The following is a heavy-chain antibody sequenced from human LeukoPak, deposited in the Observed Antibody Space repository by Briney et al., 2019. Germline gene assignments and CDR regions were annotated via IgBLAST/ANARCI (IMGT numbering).Heavy chain of an antibody. Sequence: SVKVSCKASGGTFSSYAISWVRQAPGQGLEWMGRIIPILGIANYAQKFQGRVTITADKSTSTAYMELGSLRSEDTAVYYCARDGGPPTSVEMATIWPRAFDIWGQGTMVPVSS. CDR3: ARDGGPPTSVEMATIWPRAFDI. CDR1: GGTFSSYA. J-gene: IGHJ3*02. V-gene: IGHV1-69*04. D-gene: IGHD5-24*01. CDR2: IIPILGIA.